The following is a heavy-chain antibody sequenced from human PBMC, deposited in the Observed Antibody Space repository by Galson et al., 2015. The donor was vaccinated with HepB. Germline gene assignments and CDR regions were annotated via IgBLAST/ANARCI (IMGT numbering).Heavy chain of an antibody. D-gene: IGHD3-3*01. CDR1: GFAFNNAW. CDR2: ISGGGFTT. Sequence: SLRLSCAASGFAFNNAWMNWVRQAPGKGLEWVSVISGGGFTTHYADSVKGRFTISRDNSKNTLYLQMNSLKAEDTAVYFCAKDRWRLRLLEWLLSGFDVWGQGTLVTVSS. CDR3: AKDRWRLRLLEWLLSGFDV. J-gene: IGHJ4*02. V-gene: IGHV3-23*01.